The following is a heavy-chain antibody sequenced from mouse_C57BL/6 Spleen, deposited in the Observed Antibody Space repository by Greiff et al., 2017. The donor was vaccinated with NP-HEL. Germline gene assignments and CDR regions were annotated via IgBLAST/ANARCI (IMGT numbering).Heavy chain of an antibody. Sequence: QVQLQQSGPELVKPGASVKLSCKASGYTFPSYDINWVKQRPGQGLEWIGWIYPRDGSPKYNEKFKGEATLTVETSSSTAYMELHSLTSEDSAVYFWARNYYGRRDLDYWGQGTTLTVSS. J-gene: IGHJ2*01. CDR3: ARNYYGRRDLDY. D-gene: IGHD1-1*01. V-gene: IGHV1-85*01. CDR2: IYPRDGSP. CDR1: GYTFPSYD.